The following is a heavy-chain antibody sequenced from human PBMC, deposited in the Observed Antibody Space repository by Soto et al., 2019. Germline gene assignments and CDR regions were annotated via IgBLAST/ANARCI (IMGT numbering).Heavy chain of an antibody. CDR2: INSDGRST. CDR1: GFTFSSYG. V-gene: IGHV3-74*01. J-gene: IGHJ4*02. D-gene: IGHD2-2*03. CDR3: ARDLDIVADGYFDY. Sequence: GGSLRLSCAASGFTFSSYGMSWVRQVPGKGLVWVSRINSDGRSTSYADSVKGRFTISRDNAKNTLYLQMNSLRAEDTAVYYCARDLDIVADGYFDYWGQGTLVTVSS.